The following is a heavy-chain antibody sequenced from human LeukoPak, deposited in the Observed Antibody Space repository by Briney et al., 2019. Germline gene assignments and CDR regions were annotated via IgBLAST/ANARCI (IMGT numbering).Heavy chain of an antibody. V-gene: IGHV3-74*03. CDR2: INSDETNT. CDR1: GFTFSTYW. CDR3: ARGSNYYYYYMDV. Sequence: PGGSLRLSCAASGFTFSTYWMHWVRQAPGKGLEWVSRINSDETNTMYADSVKGRFTISRDKSKNTLYLQMNGLRVEDTAVYYCARGSNYYYYYMDVWGKGTTVTVPS. J-gene: IGHJ6*03.